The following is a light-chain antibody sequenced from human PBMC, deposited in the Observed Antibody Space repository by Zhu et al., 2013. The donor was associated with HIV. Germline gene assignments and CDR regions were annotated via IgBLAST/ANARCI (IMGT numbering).Light chain of an antibody. J-gene: IGKJ3*01. Sequence: DIVLTQSPGTLSVSPGERATLSCRASRSVSNTYLAWYQQMPGQPPRLLMYATSTRATGIPARFSGSGSGTEFTLTISSLQSEDFAVYYCLLRHDWEFVFGPGTKVDI. CDR3: LLRHDWEFV. CDR2: ATS. V-gene: IGKV3-15*01. CDR1: RSVSNTY.